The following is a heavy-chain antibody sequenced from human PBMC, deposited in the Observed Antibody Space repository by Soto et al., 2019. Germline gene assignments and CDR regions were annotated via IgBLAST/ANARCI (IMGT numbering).Heavy chain of an antibody. Sequence: GGSLRLSCAASGFTFSDYYMSWTRQAPGKGLEWVSYISSSSSYTNYADSVKGRFTISRDNAKSSLYLQMNSLRAEDTAVYYCARDAPVHRPPPYYFDYWGQGTLVTVSS. CDR3: ARDAPVHRPPPYYFDY. V-gene: IGHV3-11*06. D-gene: IGHD1-1*01. CDR1: GFTFSDYY. CDR2: ISSSSSYT. J-gene: IGHJ4*02.